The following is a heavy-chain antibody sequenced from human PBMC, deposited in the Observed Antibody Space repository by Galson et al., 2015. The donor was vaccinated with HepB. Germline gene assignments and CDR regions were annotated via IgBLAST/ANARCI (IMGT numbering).Heavy chain of an antibody. V-gene: IGHV3-23*01. D-gene: IGHD1-26*01. Sequence: SLRLSCAASGFTFSNYAMSWVRQAPGKGLQWVSDISGSGGRTYYADSVKGRFTISRDNSKNTLYLQMNSLRAEDTAVYYCFGAGRAYWGQGTLVTVSS. CDR1: GFTFSNYA. CDR2: ISGSGGRT. J-gene: IGHJ4*02. CDR3: FGAGRAY.